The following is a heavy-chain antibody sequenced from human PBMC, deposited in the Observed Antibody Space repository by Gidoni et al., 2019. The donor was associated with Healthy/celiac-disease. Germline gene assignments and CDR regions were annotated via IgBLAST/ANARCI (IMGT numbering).Heavy chain of an antibody. D-gene: IGHD6-19*01. CDR3: ARDHSSGWYWFDP. V-gene: IGHV3-53*02. J-gene: IGHJ5*02. CDR2: IYSGGST. CDR1: GFTVSSTY. Sequence: EVQLVETGGGLIQPGGSLRLSCAASGFTVSSTYMSWVRQAPGKGLEWVSVIYSGGSTYYADSVKGRFTISRDNSKNTLYLQMNSLRAEDTAVYYCARDHSSGWYWFDPWGQGTLVTVSS.